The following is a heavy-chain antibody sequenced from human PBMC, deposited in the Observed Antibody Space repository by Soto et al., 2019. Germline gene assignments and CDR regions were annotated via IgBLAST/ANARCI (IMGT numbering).Heavy chain of an antibody. CDR1: GYSFSSYW. CDR2: IYPGDSDT. D-gene: IGHD2-15*01. Sequence: LNISCEVSGYSFSSYWIGWVRQMPGKGLEWVGIIYPGDSDTRYSPSFQGQVTISADKSISTAYLQWSSLKASDTAIYYCARHLRATPFDSWGQGTLVTVSS. CDR3: ARHLRATPFDS. J-gene: IGHJ4*02. V-gene: IGHV5-51*01.